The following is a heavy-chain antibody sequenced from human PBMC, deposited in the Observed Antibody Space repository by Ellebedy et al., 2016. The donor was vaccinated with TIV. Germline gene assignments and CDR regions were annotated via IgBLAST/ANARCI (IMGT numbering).Heavy chain of an antibody. D-gene: IGHD6-19*01. CDR1: GGSFSGYY. J-gene: IGHJ4*02. CDR2: INHSGST. CDR3: ARRGTSGWYDY. V-gene: IGHV4-34*01. Sequence: SETLSLXXAVYGGSFSGYYWSWIRQPPGKGLEWIGEINHSGSTNYNPSLKSRVTISVDTSKNQFSLKLSSVTAADTAVYYCARRGTSGWYDYWGQGTLVTVSS.